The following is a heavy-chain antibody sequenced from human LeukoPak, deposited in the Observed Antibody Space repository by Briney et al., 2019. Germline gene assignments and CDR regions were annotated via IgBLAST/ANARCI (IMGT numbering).Heavy chain of an antibody. CDR1: GYSISSGYY. D-gene: IGHD4-11*01. V-gene: IGHV4-38-2*02. CDR3: EREVTNESTVDP. J-gene: IGHJ5*02. Sequence: PAETLSLTCTVSGYSISSGYYWGWIRQPPGEGLGWIGSIYHSGSTYYNPCLKSRVTISGDTSKNQVSLKLSPVTAAHAAWYLCEREVTNESTVDPWGQGNLATVSS. CDR2: IYHSGST.